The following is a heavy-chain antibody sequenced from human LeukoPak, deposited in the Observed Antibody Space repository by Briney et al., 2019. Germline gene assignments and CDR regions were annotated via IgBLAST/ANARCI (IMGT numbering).Heavy chain of an antibody. V-gene: IGHV4-38-2*02. Sequence: SETLSLTCNVSGYSIGSGYFWGWIRQPPGKGLEWIGVVYSSGSAYYNPSLESRLTISLRTSKNQFSLKLRSVTAADTAVYYCARRPDWGYDYYMDVWGKGTTVTVSS. J-gene: IGHJ6*03. CDR2: VYSSGSA. CDR1: GYSIGSGYF. D-gene: IGHD3-16*01. CDR3: ARRPDWGYDYYMDV.